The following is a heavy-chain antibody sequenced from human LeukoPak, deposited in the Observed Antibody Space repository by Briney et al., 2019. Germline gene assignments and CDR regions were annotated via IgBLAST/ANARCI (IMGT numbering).Heavy chain of an antibody. J-gene: IGHJ3*02. CDR2: IGTVGDT. CDR1: GFSFSNYD. V-gene: IGHV3-13*01. Sequence: HTGVSLRLSCAASGFSFSNYDMHWVRQPTGKGLEWVSAIGTVGDTFYPDSVKGRFTISRDNAKNFLYLQMNSLRAGDTAVYYCTRSTYCNSTSCYPGAFDIWGQGTMVTVSA. D-gene: IGHD2-2*01. CDR3: TRSTYCNSTSCYPGAFDI.